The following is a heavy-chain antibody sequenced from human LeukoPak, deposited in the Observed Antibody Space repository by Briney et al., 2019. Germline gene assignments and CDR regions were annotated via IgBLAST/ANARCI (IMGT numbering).Heavy chain of an antibody. J-gene: IGHJ5*02. D-gene: IGHD6-13*01. Sequence: SGTLSLTCTVSGGSISSYYWSWIRQPAGKGLEWIGRIYTSGSTNYNPSLKSRVTMSVDTSKNQFSLKLSSVTAADTAVYHCARDVGGQQQLVNWLDPWGQGTLVTVSS. V-gene: IGHV4-4*07. CDR1: GGSISSYY. CDR3: ARDVGGQQQLVNWLDP. CDR2: IYTSGST.